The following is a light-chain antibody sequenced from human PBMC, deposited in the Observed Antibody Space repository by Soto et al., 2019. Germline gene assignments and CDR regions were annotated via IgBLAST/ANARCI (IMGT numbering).Light chain of an antibody. V-gene: IGKV3-15*01. CDR2: GAS. J-gene: IGKJ1*01. CDR3: QQYNNWPLT. Sequence: EIVMTQSPATLSVSPGARATLSCRASQSVSSNLAWYKQKPGQAPRIIIYGASTRATGIPARVSGSGSGTEFTLTISSLQSEDFEVYYCQQYNNWPLTFGQGTKVDI. CDR1: QSVSSN.